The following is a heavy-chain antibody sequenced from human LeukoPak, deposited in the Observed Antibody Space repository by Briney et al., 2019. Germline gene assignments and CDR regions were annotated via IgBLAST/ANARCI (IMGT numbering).Heavy chain of an antibody. J-gene: IGHJ4*01. CDR2: ISGDGRVT. V-gene: IGHV3-74*01. CDR3: ARYSSSSGGASYYLDY. D-gene: IGHD6-6*01. CDR1: GFTLRNYW. Sequence: GGSLRLSCTASGFTLRNYWMHWVRQVPGKRLVWVSRISGDGRVTNYADSVQGRFTISRDNAKNILYLQINSLRSEDTAVYYCARYSSSSGGASYYLDYWGHGTLVTVSS.